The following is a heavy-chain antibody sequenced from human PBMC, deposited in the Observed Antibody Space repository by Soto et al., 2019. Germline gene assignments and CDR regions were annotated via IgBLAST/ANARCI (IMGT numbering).Heavy chain of an antibody. J-gene: IGHJ4*02. V-gene: IGHV4-31*03. CDR3: ARDRYDSSGAPYYFDY. D-gene: IGHD3-22*01. CDR2: IYYSGST. CDR1: GGSISRGGYY. Sequence: QVQLQESGPGLVKPSQTLSLTCTVSGGSISRGGYYWSWIRQHPGKGLEWIGYIYYSGSTYYNPSLKSRVTISVDTSKSQFSLKLSSVTAADTAVYYCARDRYDSSGAPYYFDYWGQGTLVTVSS.